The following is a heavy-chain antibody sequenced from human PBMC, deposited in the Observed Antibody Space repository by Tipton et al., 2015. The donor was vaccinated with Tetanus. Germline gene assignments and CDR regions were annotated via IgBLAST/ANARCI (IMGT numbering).Heavy chain of an antibody. D-gene: IGHD5-12*01. CDR1: GGSLRSGDHY. Sequence: TLSLTCTVSGGSLRSGDHYWSWIRQPPGKGLEWLAYISASGSTNSNYSLKSRITISRDTSKNQFSLKLASVTAADTAVYYCASRGYSGRRQIEDYWGQGTLVTVSS. CDR2: ISASGST. J-gene: IGHJ4*02. V-gene: IGHV4-61*08. CDR3: ASRGYSGRRQIEDY.